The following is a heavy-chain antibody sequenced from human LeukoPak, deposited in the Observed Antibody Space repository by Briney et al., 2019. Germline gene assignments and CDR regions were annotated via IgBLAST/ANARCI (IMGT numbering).Heavy chain of an antibody. CDR1: GGSLSAYY. Sequence: SETLSLTCAVYGGSLSAYYWTWIRQPPGKGLEWIGEINHGGSTNYNPSLKSRVTISVDTSKNQFSLKLSSVTAADTAVYYCARDRFYYDSSGPDGPYFDYWGQGTLVTVSS. CDR3: ARDRFYYDSSGPDGPYFDY. J-gene: IGHJ4*02. V-gene: IGHV4-34*01. D-gene: IGHD3-22*01. CDR2: INHGGST.